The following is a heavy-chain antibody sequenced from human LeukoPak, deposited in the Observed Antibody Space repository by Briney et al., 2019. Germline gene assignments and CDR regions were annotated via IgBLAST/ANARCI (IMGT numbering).Heavy chain of an antibody. J-gene: IGHJ4*02. CDR1: GYTFTSYG. CDR3: ARDLSRVFDY. Sequence: ASVKVSCKASGYTFTSYGISWVRQAPGQGLEWMGWINAYNGNTNYAQKLQGRVTMTTETSTSTAYMELRSLRSDATAVYYCARDLSRVFDYWGQGTLVTVSS. CDR2: INAYNGNT. V-gene: IGHV1-18*01. D-gene: IGHD3-10*01.